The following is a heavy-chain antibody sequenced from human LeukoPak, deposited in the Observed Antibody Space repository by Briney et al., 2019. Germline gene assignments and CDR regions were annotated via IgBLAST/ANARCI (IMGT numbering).Heavy chain of an antibody. Sequence: GGSLRLSCAASGFIVSTNYVTWVRQAPGKGLEWVSGIYSGGATYYADSVKGRFTISRDNSQNMLYLQMNSLRAEDTARYYCAKDLAIAARPVFDYWGRGTLVTVSS. CDR1: GFIVSTNY. V-gene: IGHV3-53*01. J-gene: IGHJ4*02. D-gene: IGHD6-6*01. CDR2: IYSGGAT. CDR3: AKDLAIAARPVFDY.